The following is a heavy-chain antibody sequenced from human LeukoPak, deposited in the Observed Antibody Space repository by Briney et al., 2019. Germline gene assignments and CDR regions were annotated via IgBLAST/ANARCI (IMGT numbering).Heavy chain of an antibody. Sequence: SETLSLTCAVYGGSFSGYYWSWIRQPPGKGLEWIGEINHSGSTNYNPSLKSRVTISVDTSKNQFSLKLSSVTAADTAVYYCVRGRSEMATIAGRDYWGQGTLVTVSS. J-gene: IGHJ4*02. CDR1: GGSFSGYY. CDR2: INHSGST. CDR3: VRGRSEMATIAGRDY. D-gene: IGHD5-24*01. V-gene: IGHV4-34*01.